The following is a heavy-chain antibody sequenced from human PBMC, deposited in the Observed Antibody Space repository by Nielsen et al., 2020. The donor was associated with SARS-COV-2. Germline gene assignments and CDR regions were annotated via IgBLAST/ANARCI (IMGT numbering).Heavy chain of an antibody. CDR3: ARAQGSGSAFGFDP. CDR1: GDSVSSNSAA. Sequence: SETLSLTCAISGDSVSSNSAAWNWIRQSPSRGLEWLGRTYYRSKWYNDYAVSVKSRITINPDTSKNQFSLQLNSVTPEDTAVFYCARAQGSGSAFGFDPWGQGTLVTVSS. CDR2: TYYRSKWYN. D-gene: IGHD2-15*01. J-gene: IGHJ5*02. V-gene: IGHV6-1*01.